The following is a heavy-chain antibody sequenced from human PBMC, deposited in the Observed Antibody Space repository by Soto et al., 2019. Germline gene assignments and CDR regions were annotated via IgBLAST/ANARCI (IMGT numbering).Heavy chain of an antibody. D-gene: IGHD3-3*01. CDR3: ARAYYDFWEAMDV. CDR2: ISGTSSII. Sequence: RLSCAASGFTFSTHSMNWVRQAPGKGLECVSYISGTSSIIYYGDSXXGLFTISXXNARNSLYLQXNSLRXDGTAVYYCARAYYDFWEAMDVWGQGTTVTVSS. CDR1: GFTFSTHS. V-gene: IGHV3-48*02. J-gene: IGHJ6*02.